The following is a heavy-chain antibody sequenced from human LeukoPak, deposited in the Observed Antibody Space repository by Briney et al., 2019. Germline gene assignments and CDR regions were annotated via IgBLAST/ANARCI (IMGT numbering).Heavy chain of an antibody. V-gene: IGHV3-48*01. CDR2: ISATGSTI. CDR1: GFTFRSYN. Sequence: TGGSLRLSCAASGFTFRSYNMNWVRQAQGKGLEWVSYISATGSTIYYAVSVKGRFTISRDNAKNSLFLQMNSLRAEYTAVYYCARGSYASGRCYWGQGTLVTVSS. J-gene: IGHJ4*02. CDR3: ARGSYASGRCY. D-gene: IGHD3-10*01.